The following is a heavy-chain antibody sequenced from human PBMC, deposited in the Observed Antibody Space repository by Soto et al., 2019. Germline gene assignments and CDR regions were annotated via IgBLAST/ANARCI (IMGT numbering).Heavy chain of an antibody. D-gene: IGHD3-22*01. Sequence: PGEALKISRRGSVDCFTRCWISRVRQMPGKGLEWMGRIDPSDSYTNYSPSFQGHVAISADKSISTAYLQWSSLKASDTAMYYCASPFYDSSGYSGLAFDIWGQGTMVTV. J-gene: IGHJ3*02. CDR1: VDCFTRCW. CDR2: IDPSDSYT. CDR3: ASPFYDSSGYSGLAFDI. V-gene: IGHV5-10-1*01.